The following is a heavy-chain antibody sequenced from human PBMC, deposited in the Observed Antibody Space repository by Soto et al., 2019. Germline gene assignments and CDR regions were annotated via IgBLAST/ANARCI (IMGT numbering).Heavy chain of an antibody. Sequence: QVQLVESGGGVVQPGRSLRLSCAASGFTFSSYGMHWVRQAPGKGLEWGAVIWYDGSNKYYADSVKGRFTISRDNSKNKLYLQMNSLRAEDTAVYYCARYPDCSGGSCYLRVYYYYGMDVWGQGTTVTVSS. CDR3: ARYPDCSGGSCYLRVYYYYGMDV. V-gene: IGHV3-33*01. J-gene: IGHJ6*02. CDR2: IWYDGSNK. CDR1: GFTFSSYG. D-gene: IGHD2-15*01.